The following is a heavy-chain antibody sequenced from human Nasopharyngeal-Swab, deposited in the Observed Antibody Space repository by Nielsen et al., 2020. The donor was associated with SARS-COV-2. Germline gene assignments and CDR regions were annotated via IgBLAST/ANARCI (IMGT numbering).Heavy chain of an antibody. J-gene: IGHJ4*02. CDR2: IKPDGSEK. CDR1: GFTFNNYW. Sequence: GGSLRLSCVVSGFTFNNYWMSWVRQAPGKGLEWVANIKPDGSEKYYVDSVKGRFTISRDNAKNSLYLQMSSLRAEDTAVYYCARAASYDSSSYAYWGRGTLVTVSS. D-gene: IGHD3-22*01. CDR3: ARAASYDSSSYAY. V-gene: IGHV3-7*03.